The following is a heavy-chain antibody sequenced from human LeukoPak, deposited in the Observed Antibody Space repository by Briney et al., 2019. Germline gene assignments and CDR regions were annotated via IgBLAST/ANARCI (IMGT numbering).Heavy chain of an antibody. Sequence: GGSLRLSCAASGFTFNSYWMSWVRQAPGKGLEWVSAISGSGGATYYADSVKGRFTISRDNSKNTLYLQMNSLRAEDTAVYYCAKDDGRYYFDYWGQGTLVTVSS. CDR3: AKDDGRYYFDY. V-gene: IGHV3-23*01. J-gene: IGHJ4*02. CDR1: GFTFNSYW. CDR2: ISGSGGAT.